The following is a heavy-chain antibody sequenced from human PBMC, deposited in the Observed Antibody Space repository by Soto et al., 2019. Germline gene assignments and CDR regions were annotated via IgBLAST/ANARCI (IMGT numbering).Heavy chain of an antibody. CDR1: GFTFSSYA. J-gene: IGHJ6*02. CDR3: AKDLTTVTWISNYYYYCMDV. V-gene: IGHV3-23*01. D-gene: IGHD4-17*01. Sequence: GVLRLSCAASGFTFSSYAMSWVRQAPGKGLEWVSAISGSGGSTYYADSVKGRFTISRDNSKNTLYLQMNSLRAEDTAVYYCAKDLTTVTWISNYYYYCMDVWGQGTTVTAP. CDR2: ISGSGGST.